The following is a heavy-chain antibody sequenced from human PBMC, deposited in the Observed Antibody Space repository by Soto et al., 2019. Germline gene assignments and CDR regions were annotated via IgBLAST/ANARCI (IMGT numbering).Heavy chain of an antibody. CDR1: GFTFSSYG. D-gene: IGHD3-16*02. J-gene: IGHJ4*02. CDR3: AKAASVRSYRSLVY. CDR2: ISYDGSNK. V-gene: IGHV3-30*18. Sequence: PGGSLRLSCAASGFTFSSYGMHWVRQAPGKGLEWVAVISYDGSNKYYADSVKGRFTISRDNSKNTLYLQMNSLRAEDTAVYYCAKAASVRSYRSLVYWGQGTLVTVSS.